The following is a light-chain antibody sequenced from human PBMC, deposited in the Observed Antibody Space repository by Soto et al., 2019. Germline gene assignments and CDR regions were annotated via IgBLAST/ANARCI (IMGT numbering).Light chain of an antibody. CDR2: AAS. J-gene: IGKJ4*01. CDR3: QQLHTYLLT. Sequence: DIQLTQSPSFLSASIGDSVTITCRASQAIGTYLAWYQQKPGKAPNLLVSAASTLHSGVPSRFSGSGSGTEFPLTLTGLQPEDVATYYCQQLHTYLLTFGGGTKVQIK. V-gene: IGKV1-9*01. CDR1: QAIGTY.